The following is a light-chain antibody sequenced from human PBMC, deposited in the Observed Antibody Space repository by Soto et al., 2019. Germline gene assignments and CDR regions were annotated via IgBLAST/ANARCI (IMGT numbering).Light chain of an antibody. CDR1: SSDIGVYNY. CDR2: EVS. V-gene: IGLV2-14*01. CDR3: NSYTTSSTEV. Sequence: QSALTQPASVSGSPGQSITISCTGTSSDIGVYNYVSWYQQLPGIPPKLMIYEVSNRPSGVSNRFSGSKSGNTASLTISGLQAEDEADYYCNSYTTSSTEVFGTGTKLTVL. J-gene: IGLJ1*01.